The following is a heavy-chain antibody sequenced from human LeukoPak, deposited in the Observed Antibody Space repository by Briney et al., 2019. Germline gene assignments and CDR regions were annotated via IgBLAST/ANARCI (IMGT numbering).Heavy chain of an antibody. V-gene: IGHV1-58*02. CDR3: AAEGCTNGVCYRAFDI. CDR1: GFTFTSSA. Sequence: SVKVSCKASGFTFTSSAMQWVRQARGQRLEWIGWIVVGSGNTNYAQKFQERVTITRDMSTSTAYMELSSLRSEDTAVYYCAAEGCTNGVCYRAFDIWGQGTMVTVPS. CDR2: IVVGSGNT. J-gene: IGHJ3*02. D-gene: IGHD2-8*01.